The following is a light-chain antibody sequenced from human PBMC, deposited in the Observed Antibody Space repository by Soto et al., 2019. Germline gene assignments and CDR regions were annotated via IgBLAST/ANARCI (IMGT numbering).Light chain of an antibody. CDR3: CQRNKWPSFT. V-gene: IGKV3-11*01. Sequence: EIVLPQSPATLSLSPGERATLSCRASQSVSNDLAWYQQKPGQAPRLLIYDASTTATGIPARFSGSGSGTAVTITISSLVPEDVLVYYCCQRNKWPSFTFGQGTRLEIK. J-gene: IGKJ5*01. CDR1: QSVSND. CDR2: DAS.